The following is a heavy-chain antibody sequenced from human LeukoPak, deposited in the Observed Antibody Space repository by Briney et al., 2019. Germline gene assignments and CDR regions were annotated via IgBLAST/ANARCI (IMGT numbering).Heavy chain of an antibody. D-gene: IGHD5-12*01. J-gene: IGHJ4*02. CDR1: GGSISSAGHY. CDR3: ARATVGTVEFDY. CDR2: MHYSGST. Sequence: PSDTLSLTCTVSGGSISSAGHYWGWIRQPPGKGLEWIGSMHYSGSTYYNPSLKSRVTISVDTSKNQFSLKLNSMTAADSAVYYCARATVGTVEFDYWGQGTLVTVSS. V-gene: IGHV4-39*07.